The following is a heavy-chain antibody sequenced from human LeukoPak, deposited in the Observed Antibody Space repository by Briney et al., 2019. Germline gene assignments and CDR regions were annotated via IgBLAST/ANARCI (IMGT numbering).Heavy chain of an antibody. Sequence: GGSLRLSCAASGFTFSSYWMSWVRQAPGKGLEWVANINKDGGEKYYVDSVKGRFTISRDNAKNSLYLQMNSLRADDTAVYYCARDGRLMATNYYFDYWGQGTLVTVSS. CDR3: ARDGRLMATNYYFDY. D-gene: IGHD5-12*01. CDR1: GFTFSSYW. V-gene: IGHV3-7*03. J-gene: IGHJ4*02. CDR2: INKDGGEK.